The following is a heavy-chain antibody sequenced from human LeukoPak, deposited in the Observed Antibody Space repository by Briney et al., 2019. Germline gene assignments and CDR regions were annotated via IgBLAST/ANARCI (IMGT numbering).Heavy chain of an antibody. CDR1: GFTFSNYI. J-gene: IGHJ4*02. V-gene: IGHV3-66*01. Sequence: GGSLRLSCSASGFTFSNYIMHWARQAPGKGLEWVSIIYTTGGKYYADSVKGRFTTSRDNSKHTLYLQMNSLRAEDTAVYYCARGSDGWFAFDYWGQGILVTVSS. CDR2: IYTTGGK. CDR3: ARGSDGWFAFDY. D-gene: IGHD6-19*01.